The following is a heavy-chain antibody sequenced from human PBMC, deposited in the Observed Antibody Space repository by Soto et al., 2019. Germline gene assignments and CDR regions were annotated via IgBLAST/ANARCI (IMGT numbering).Heavy chain of an antibody. CDR2: ISGSGGST. V-gene: IGHV3-23*01. J-gene: IGHJ3*01. D-gene: IGHD3-3*01. CDR3: ATGFGGYYL. CDR1: GFTFSSYA. Sequence: EVQLLESGGGLVQPGGSLRLSCAASGFTFSSYAMSWVRQAPGKGLEWVSGISGSGGSTYDADSVKGRLTISRDDSKNPLYLQMNSLRPEDTAVYYCATGFGGYYLWGQGKMVTVSS.